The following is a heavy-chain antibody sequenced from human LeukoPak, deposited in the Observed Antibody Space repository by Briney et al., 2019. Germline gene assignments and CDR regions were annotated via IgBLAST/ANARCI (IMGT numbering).Heavy chain of an antibody. Sequence: GRSLRLSCAVSGFTFSSYAMGWVRQAPGKGLEWVSAIGPSGDTTYYPDSVKGRLTISRDNSKNTLYLQMNSLRAEDTAVYYCAKAGYSSSWPFDYWGQGTLVIVSS. CDR2: IGPSGDTT. V-gene: IGHV3-23*01. D-gene: IGHD6-13*01. CDR3: AKAGYSSSWPFDY. CDR1: GFTFSSYA. J-gene: IGHJ4*02.